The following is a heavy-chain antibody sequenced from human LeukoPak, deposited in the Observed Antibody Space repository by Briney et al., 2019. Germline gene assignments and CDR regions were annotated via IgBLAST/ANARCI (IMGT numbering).Heavy chain of an antibody. CDR3: TTVDSTYYYDSSGYYSDYFDY. Sequence: GGSLRLSCAASGFTFSNAWMSWVRQAPGKGLEWVGRIKSKTDGGTTDYAAPVKGRFTISRDDSKNTLYLQMNSLKTEDTAVYYCTTVDSTYYYDSSGYYSDYFDYWGQRTLVTVSS. CDR1: GFTFSNAW. V-gene: IGHV3-15*01. J-gene: IGHJ4*02. CDR2: IKSKTDGGTT. D-gene: IGHD3-22*01.